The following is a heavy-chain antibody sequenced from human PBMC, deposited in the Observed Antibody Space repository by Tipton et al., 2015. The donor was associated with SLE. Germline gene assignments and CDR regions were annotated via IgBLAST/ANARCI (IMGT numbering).Heavy chain of an antibody. CDR1: GYTFTNYW. CDR2: INLDDSDT. Sequence: QLVQSGPEMKKSGESLKISCKGSGYTFTNYWIGWVRQMPGKGLEWMGIINLDDSDTRYSPSFQGQVTFSADRSTNTAYLQWSSLKASDTATYYCARQDCSWPYCYFDLWGRGTLVTASS. J-gene: IGHJ2*01. D-gene: IGHD3-10*02. CDR3: ARQDCSWPYCYFDL. V-gene: IGHV5-51*01.